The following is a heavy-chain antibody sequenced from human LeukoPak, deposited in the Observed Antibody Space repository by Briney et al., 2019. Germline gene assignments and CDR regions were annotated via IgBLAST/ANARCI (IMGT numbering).Heavy chain of an antibody. V-gene: IGHV4-59*01. D-gene: IGHD3-9*01. J-gene: IGHJ4*02. CDR2: VHSSGST. CDR1: GGSINSFF. Sequence: PSETLSLTCTVSGGSINSFFWSWIRQPPGKGLEWIGYVHSSGSTKCNASLKSRLIISVEMSKNQFSLELRSVSVADTAVYYCARLAPGNYDILTGDPKVVFDYWGQGALVTVSS. CDR3: ARLAPGNYDILTGDPKVVFDY.